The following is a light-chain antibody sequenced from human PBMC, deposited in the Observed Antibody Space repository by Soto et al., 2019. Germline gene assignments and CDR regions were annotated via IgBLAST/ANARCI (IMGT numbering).Light chain of an antibody. J-gene: IGLJ1*01. V-gene: IGLV1-44*01. CDR2: NNI. Sequence: QSVLTQPPSASGTPGQRVTISCSGSSSNIGSKSATSYQQLPGTAPKLLIYNNIDRPSGVPARFSGSTSGTSASLAISGLQSEDEADYYCGAWDVSLNAYVFGVGTKLTVL. CDR1: SSNIGSKS. CDR3: GAWDVSLNAYV.